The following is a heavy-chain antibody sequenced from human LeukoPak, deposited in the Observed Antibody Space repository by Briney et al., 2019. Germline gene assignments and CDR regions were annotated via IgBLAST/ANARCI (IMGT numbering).Heavy chain of an antibody. J-gene: IGHJ6*02. CDR1: GFTFDDYA. CDR3: AKDITLWFGEYHYGMDV. CDR2: ISWNSGSI. Sequence: PGGYLRLSCAASGFTFDDYAMHWVRHAPGKGLEWVSGISWNSGSIGYADSVKGRFTISRDNAKNSLYLQMNSLRAEDTALYYCAKDITLWFGEYHYGMDVWGQGTTVTVSS. D-gene: IGHD3-10*01. V-gene: IGHV3-9*01.